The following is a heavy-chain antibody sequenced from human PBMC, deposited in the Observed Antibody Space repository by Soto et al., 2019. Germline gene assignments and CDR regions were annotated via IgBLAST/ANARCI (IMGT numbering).Heavy chain of an antibody. Sequence: ASVKVSFKASGYTFTSYAMHWVRQAPGQRLEWMGWINAGNGNTKYSQKFQGRVTITRDTSASTAYMELSSLRSEDTAVYYCARGGRIVLVPADIGWFDPWGQGTLVTVSS. CDR2: INAGNGNT. CDR1: GYTFTSYA. J-gene: IGHJ5*02. V-gene: IGHV1-3*01. CDR3: ARGGRIVLVPADIGWFDP. D-gene: IGHD2-2*01.